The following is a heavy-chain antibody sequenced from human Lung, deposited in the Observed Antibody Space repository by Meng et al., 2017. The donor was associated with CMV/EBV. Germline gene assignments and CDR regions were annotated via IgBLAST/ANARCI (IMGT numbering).Heavy chain of an antibody. D-gene: IGHD3-10*01. CDR2: IKEDGSEK. CDR3: ARDRGIVA. CDR1: GFTFSTYW. Sequence: GESLKISCAASGFTFSTYWMSWVRQAPGKGLEWVANIKEDGSEKYYVDSVRGRFTISRDNAKNSLYLQMNSLKAEDTAVYYCARDRGIVAWGQGTLVTVSS. J-gene: IGHJ5*02. V-gene: IGHV3-7*01.